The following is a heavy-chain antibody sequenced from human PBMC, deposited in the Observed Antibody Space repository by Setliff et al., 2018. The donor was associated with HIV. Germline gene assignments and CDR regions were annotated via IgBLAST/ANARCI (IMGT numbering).Heavy chain of an antibody. CDR1: GGSINDQY. V-gene: IGHV4-59*11. J-gene: IGHJ6*02. D-gene: IGHD4-17*01. Sequence: KPSETLSLTCTVPGGSINDQYFSWIRQPPGKGLEWIGSIDYSESTKYNPSLNSRGTISLDKPKNELSLKLTSVTAADTAVYYCARGGPTVAYGVDVWGQGTTVTVSS. CDR3: ARGGPTVAYGVDV. CDR2: IDYSEST.